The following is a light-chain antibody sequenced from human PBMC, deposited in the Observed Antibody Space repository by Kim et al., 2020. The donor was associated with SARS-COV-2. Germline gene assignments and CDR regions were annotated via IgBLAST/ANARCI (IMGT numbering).Light chain of an antibody. V-gene: IGLV3-1*01. CDR3: QSWDSRTVI. CDR2: ENT. Sequence: SYELTQSPSVSVSPGQTATITCYGDELGDKFASWYRQKPGQSPVLVIHENTNRPSGIPERFSGSKSGNAATLTISGTQAVDEAAYYCQSWDSRTVIFGGGTQLTVL. J-gene: IGLJ2*01. CDR1: ELGDKF.